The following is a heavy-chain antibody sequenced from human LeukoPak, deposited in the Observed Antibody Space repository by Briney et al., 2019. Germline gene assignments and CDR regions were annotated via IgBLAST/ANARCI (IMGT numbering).Heavy chain of an antibody. D-gene: IGHD2-8*01. V-gene: IGHV5-51*01. Sequence: GESLKISCKGSGYSFTSYWIGWVRQMPGKGLEWMGIIYPGDSDTRYSPSFQGQVTISADKSISTAYLQWSSLKASDTAMYYCARLSRYCTNGVCCKLLYYYYGMDVWGQGTTVTVSS. CDR1: GYSFTSYW. J-gene: IGHJ6*02. CDR3: ARLSRYCTNGVCCKLLYYYYGMDV. CDR2: IYPGDSDT.